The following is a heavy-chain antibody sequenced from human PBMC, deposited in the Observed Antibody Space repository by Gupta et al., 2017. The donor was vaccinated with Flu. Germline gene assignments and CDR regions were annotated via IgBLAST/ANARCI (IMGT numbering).Heavy chain of an antibody. V-gene: IGHV3-30*18. CDR1: G. CDR3: ANGYSRRRDGFAH. J-gene: IGHJ4*02. D-gene: IGHD6-13*01. Sequence: GMHLVRQAPGKGLEWAAVISYDGSNKYYADSVKGRFTISRDNAKNTLYLQLNSLRAEDTPVYYCANGYSRRRDGFAHWGQGTLVTVYS. CDR2: ISYDGSNK.